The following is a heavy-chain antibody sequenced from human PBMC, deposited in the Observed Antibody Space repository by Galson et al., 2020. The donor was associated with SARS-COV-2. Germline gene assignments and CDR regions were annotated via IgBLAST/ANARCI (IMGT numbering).Heavy chain of an antibody. CDR3: ARDTHDSSGYYYVGAFDI. CDR2: ISYDGSNK. D-gene: IGHD3-22*01. CDR1: GFTFSSYA. J-gene: IGHJ3*02. V-gene: IGHV3-30-3*01. Sequence: GGSLRLSCAASGFTFSSYAMHWVRQAPGKGLEWVAVISYDGSNKYYADSVKGRFTISRDNSKNTLYLQMNSLRAEDTAVYYCARDTHDSSGYYYVGAFDIWGQGTMVTVSS.